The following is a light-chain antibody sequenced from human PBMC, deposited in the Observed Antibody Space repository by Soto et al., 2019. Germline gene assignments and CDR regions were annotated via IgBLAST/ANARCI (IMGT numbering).Light chain of an antibody. Sequence: DIQMTQSPSTLSASVGDRITITCRASQSISSWLAWYQQKPGKAPNLLIYKASSSESGVPSRFSGSGSGTEFTLTISSLQPDDSATYYGQQYESGWTVGQGTKVEIK. CDR3: QQYESGWT. V-gene: IGKV1-5*03. CDR2: KAS. J-gene: IGKJ1*01. CDR1: QSISSW.